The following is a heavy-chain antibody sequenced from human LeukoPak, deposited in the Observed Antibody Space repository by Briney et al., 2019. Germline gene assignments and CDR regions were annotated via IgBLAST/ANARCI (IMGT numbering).Heavy chain of an antibody. CDR2: INHSRST. Sequence: PSETLSLTCAVYGGSFSGYYWSWIRQPPGKGLEWIGEINHSRSTNYNPSLKSRVTISVDTSKNQFSLKLSSVTAADTAVYYCARGGRWLQLYFDYWGQGTLVTVSS. J-gene: IGHJ4*02. CDR1: GGSFSGYY. CDR3: ARGGRWLQLYFDY. D-gene: IGHD5-24*01. V-gene: IGHV4-34*01.